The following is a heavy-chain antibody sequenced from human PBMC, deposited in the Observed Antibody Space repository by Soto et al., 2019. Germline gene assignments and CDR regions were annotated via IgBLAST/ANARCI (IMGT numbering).Heavy chain of an antibody. Sequence: PGGSLRLSYAPSGFTFSSYSMNWVRQAPGKGLEWVSSISSSSSYIYYADSGKGRFTISRDNAKNSLYLQMNSLRAEDRAVYYCAREALYYDSSGYLRTFDYWGQGTLVTVSS. CDR1: GFTFSSYS. CDR2: ISSSSSYI. V-gene: IGHV3-21*01. D-gene: IGHD3-22*01. J-gene: IGHJ4*02. CDR3: AREALYYDSSGYLRTFDY.